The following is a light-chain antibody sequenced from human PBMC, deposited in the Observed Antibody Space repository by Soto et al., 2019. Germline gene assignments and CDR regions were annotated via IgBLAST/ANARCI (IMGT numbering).Light chain of an antibody. V-gene: IGKV1-12*01. CDR3: QQANSFPLT. CDR2: TGS. CDR1: QGISSW. J-gene: IGKJ4*01. Sequence: DIQMTQSPSSVSASVGDRVSITCRASQGISSWLAWYQQKPGRAPKLLIYTGSSLQSGVPSRFSATRSGTDFTLTIGILQPEDVATYYCQQANSFPLTFGVGTKVEIK.